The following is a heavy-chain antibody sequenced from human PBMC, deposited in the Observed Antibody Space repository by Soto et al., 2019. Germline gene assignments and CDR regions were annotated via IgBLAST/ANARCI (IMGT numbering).Heavy chain of an antibody. Sequence: VQLVESGGGLVQPGRSLRLTCVASGFSFDDHAMHWVRQAPGKGLEWVSGISWNSAKKDYLDSVKGRFTVSRDNAKKSLYLQMNSLRGEDTALYFCAKDIGQQLPLGYGLDVWGQGTTVTVSS. J-gene: IGHJ6*02. CDR1: GFSFDDHA. CDR3: AKDIGQQLPLGYGLDV. V-gene: IGHV3-9*01. CDR2: ISWNSAKK. D-gene: IGHD6-13*01.